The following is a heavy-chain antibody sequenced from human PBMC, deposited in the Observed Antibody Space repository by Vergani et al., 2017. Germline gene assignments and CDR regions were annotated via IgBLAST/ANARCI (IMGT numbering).Heavy chain of an antibody. CDR1: GGPISSYY. CDR2: IYYSGST. CDR3: ARVTRYSXFDP. Sequence: QVQLQESGPGLVKPSETLSLTCTVSGGPISSYYWSWIRQPPGKGLEWIGYIYYSGSTNYNPSLKSRVTISVDTSKNQFSLKLSSVTAADTAVYYCARVTRYSXFDPWGQGTLVTVSS. D-gene: IGHD4-23*01. V-gene: IGHV4-59*01. J-gene: IGHJ5*02.